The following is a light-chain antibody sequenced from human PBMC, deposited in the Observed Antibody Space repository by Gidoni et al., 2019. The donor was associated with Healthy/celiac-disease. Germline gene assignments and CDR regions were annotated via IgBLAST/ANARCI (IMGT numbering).Light chain of an antibody. V-gene: IGKV1-39*01. Sequence: DIQMTQSPSSLSASVGDRVTITCRASQRISSYLNWYQQKPGKAPKLLIYAASSLQSGVPSRFSGSGSGTDFTLTISSLQPEDFATYYCQQSYSTPGYTFGHGTKLEIK. CDR3: QQSYSTPGYT. J-gene: IGKJ2*01. CDR1: QRISSY. CDR2: AAS.